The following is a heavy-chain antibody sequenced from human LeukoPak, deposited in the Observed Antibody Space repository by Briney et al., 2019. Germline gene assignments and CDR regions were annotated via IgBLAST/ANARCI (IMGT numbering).Heavy chain of an antibody. CDR3: ARVRNDHDAFDI. J-gene: IGHJ3*02. D-gene: IGHD1-1*01. Sequence: PSETLSLTCTVSGGSISSYYWSWIRQPPGKGLXXXGYIYYSGSTNYNPSLKSRVTISVDTSKNQFSLKLSSVTAADTAVYYCARVRNDHDAFDIWGQGTMVTVSS. CDR2: IYYSGST. V-gene: IGHV4-59*01. CDR1: GGSISSYY.